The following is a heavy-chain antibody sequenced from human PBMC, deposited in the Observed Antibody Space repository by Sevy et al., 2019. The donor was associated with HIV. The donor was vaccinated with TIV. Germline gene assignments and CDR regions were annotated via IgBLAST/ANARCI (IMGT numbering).Heavy chain of an antibody. V-gene: IGHV3-21*01. CDR3: ARGPACISAADRDI. J-gene: IGHJ3*02. D-gene: IGHD6-13*01. CDR1: GFTLSSYS. CDR2: ISSSSSYI. Sequence: GGSLRLSCAASGFTLSSYSMNWVRQAPGKGLEWVSYISSSSSYIYYADSVKGRFTISRDNAKNSLYLQMNSLRAEDTAVYHCARGPACISAADRDIWGQGTMVTVSS.